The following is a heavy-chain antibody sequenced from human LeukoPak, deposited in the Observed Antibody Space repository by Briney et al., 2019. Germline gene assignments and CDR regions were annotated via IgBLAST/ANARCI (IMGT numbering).Heavy chain of an antibody. CDR2: FYYSGRT. CDR3: ASQRGDYYDSSGYYPY. J-gene: IGHJ4*02. CDR1: GGSISTTNYY. D-gene: IGHD3-22*01. V-gene: IGHV4-39*01. Sequence: SETLSLTCTVSGGSISTTNYYWGWIRQPPGKGLEWIGSFYYSGRTYYNPSLKSRVTISVDTSKNQFSLKLSSVTAADTAVYYCASQRGDYYDSSGYYPYWGQGTLVTVSS.